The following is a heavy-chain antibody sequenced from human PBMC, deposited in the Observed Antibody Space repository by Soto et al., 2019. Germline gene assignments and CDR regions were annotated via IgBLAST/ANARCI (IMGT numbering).Heavy chain of an antibody. CDR3: AHSPYSSSSYYFDY. D-gene: IGHD6-6*01. Sequence: QITLKESGPTLVKPTQTLTLTCTFSGFSLSTSGVGVGWIRQPPGKALEWLALIYWDDDKRDSPFLKSRLTTAKRTXXNQVVLTMTNMDPVDTATYYCAHSPYSSSSYYFDYWGQGTLVTVSS. CDR1: GFSLSTSGVG. J-gene: IGHJ4*02. CDR2: IYWDDDK. V-gene: IGHV2-5*02.